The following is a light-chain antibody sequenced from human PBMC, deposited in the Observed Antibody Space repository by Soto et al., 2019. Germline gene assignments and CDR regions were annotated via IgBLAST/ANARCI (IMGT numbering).Light chain of an antibody. CDR3: AAWDDSLTVV. CDR2: GNN. Sequence: QSVLTQPPSASGTPGQRVTISCSGSSSNIGSNTVNWYQQLPGTAPKLLIYGNNQRPSGVPDRFSGSKSATSAYLAISGLQSEDEADYYCAAWDDSLTVVFGGGTKLTVL. V-gene: IGLV1-44*01. J-gene: IGLJ2*01. CDR1: SSNIGSNT.